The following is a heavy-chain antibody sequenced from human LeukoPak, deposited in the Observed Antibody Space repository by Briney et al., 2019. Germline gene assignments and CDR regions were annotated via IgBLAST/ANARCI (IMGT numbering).Heavy chain of an antibody. Sequence: PGGSLRLSCAASGFTFSSYWMCWVRQAPGKGLEWVANIKQDGSEKYYVDSVKGRFTISRDNAKNSLYLQMNSLRAEDTAVYYCAREYIVRYYYGSGRSRAGYMDVWGKGTTVTISS. D-gene: IGHD3-10*01. CDR1: GFTFSSYW. V-gene: IGHV3-7*01. CDR3: AREYIVRYYYGSGRSRAGYMDV. CDR2: IKQDGSEK. J-gene: IGHJ6*03.